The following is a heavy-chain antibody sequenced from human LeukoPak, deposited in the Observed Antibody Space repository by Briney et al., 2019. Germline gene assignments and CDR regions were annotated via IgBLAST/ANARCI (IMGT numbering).Heavy chain of an antibody. J-gene: IGHJ6*03. CDR2: IYYSGST. D-gene: IGHD3-10*01. CDR1: GGSISSYY. V-gene: IGHV4-59*08. CDR3: ARLLRGLYYGSGSGPYYYYMDF. Sequence: SETLWLTCTVSGGSISSYYWTWIRQPPGKGLEWIGYIYYSGSTNYNPSLRSRVTISVDTSKNQFYLRLSSVTASDTAVYYCARLLRGLYYGSGSGPYYYYMDFTGKGTTVTVSS.